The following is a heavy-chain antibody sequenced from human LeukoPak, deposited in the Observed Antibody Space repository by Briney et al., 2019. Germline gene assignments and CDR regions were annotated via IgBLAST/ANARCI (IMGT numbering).Heavy chain of an antibody. CDR2: ISGSGGST. D-gene: IGHD6-13*01. CDR1: GFTFSSYS. Sequence: GGSLRLSCAASGFTFSSYSMSWVRQAPGKGLEWVSAISGSGGSTYYADSVKGRFTISRDNSKNTMYLQMNSLRAEDTAVYYCAKGSSSWYDGWFDPWGQGTLVTVSS. J-gene: IGHJ5*02. CDR3: AKGSSSWYDGWFDP. V-gene: IGHV3-23*01.